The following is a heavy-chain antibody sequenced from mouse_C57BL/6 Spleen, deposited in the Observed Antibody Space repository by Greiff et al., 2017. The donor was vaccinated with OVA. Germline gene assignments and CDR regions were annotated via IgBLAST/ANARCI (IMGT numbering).Heavy chain of an antibody. D-gene: IGHD1-1*01. CDR3: AILRDYYAMDY. CDR2: IYPGDGDT. V-gene: IGHV1-82*01. CDR1: GYAFSSSW. Sequence: QVQLKESGPELVKPGASVKISCKASGYAFSSSWMNWVKQRPGKGLEWIGRIYPGDGDTNYNGKFTGKATLTADKSSSTAYMQLSSLTSEDSAVYFCAILRDYYAMDYWGQGTSVTVSS. J-gene: IGHJ4*01.